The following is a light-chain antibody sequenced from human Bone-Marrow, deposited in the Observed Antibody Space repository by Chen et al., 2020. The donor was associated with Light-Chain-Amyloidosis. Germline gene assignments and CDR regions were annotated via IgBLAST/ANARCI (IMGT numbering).Light chain of an antibody. Sequence: QSALTQPASVYGSPGQSITISCTGTSGDVGTYNYVSWYQQHPGKAPKVMIYAVSNRPSGVSKRFSGSNSGNTASLTMSGLQAEDEADYYCSSFTSSSSYVCGPGTKVTVL. V-gene: IGLV2-14*01. J-gene: IGLJ1*01. CDR1: SGDVGTYNY. CDR3: SSFTSSSSYV. CDR2: AVS.